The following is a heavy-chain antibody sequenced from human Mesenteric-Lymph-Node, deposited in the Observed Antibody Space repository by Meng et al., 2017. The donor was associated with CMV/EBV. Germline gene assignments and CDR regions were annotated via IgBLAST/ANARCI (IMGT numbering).Heavy chain of an antibody. CDR1: GYTFTNYG. J-gene: IGHJ4*02. CDR2: ISAKNGNT. V-gene: IGHV1-18*04. D-gene: IGHD2/OR15-2a*01. Sequence: ASGYTFTNYGITWVRQAPGKGLEWMGWISAKNGNTIYAQNLQGRVTMTTDTSTSTAHMELTSLKSDDTAVYYCARDLWAINRNYVDYWGQGTLVTVSS. CDR3: ARDLWAINRNYVDY.